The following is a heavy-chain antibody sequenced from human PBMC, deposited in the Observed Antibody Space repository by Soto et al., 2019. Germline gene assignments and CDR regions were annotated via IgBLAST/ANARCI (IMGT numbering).Heavy chain of an antibody. V-gene: IGHV3-21*01. Sequence: WGSLRLSCSASVFTFSSYVMNWFRQAPGKGLEWVSSINTNGGTRYYADSVRGRFTISRDSAQSSLYLHMNSLRADDTAVYYCARSSTSGDVWGQGTTVTVSS. CDR3: ARSSTSGDV. CDR2: INTNGGTR. J-gene: IGHJ6*02. D-gene: IGHD2-2*01. CDR1: VFTFSSYV.